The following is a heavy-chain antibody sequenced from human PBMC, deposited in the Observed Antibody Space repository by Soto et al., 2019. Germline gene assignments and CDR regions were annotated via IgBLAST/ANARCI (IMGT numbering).Heavy chain of an antibody. CDR1: GGTFSSYA. CDR2: IIPILGTA. V-gene: IGHV1-69*13. J-gene: IGHJ3*02. CDR3: AYLASIAAGGTAFDI. D-gene: IGHD6-13*01. Sequence: SVKVSCKASGGTFSSYAISWVRQAPGQGLEWMGGIIPILGTANYAQKFQGRVTITADESTSTAYMELSSLRSEDTAVCYCAYLASIAAGGTAFDIWGQGTMVTVSS.